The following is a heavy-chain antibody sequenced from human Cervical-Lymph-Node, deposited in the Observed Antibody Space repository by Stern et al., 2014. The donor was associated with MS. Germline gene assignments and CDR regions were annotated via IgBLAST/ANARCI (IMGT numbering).Heavy chain of an antibody. V-gene: IGHV1-46*01. CDR2: IDPSGGGT. D-gene: IGHD3-10*01. CDR1: GFTFSNHY. Sequence: QVQLVQSGAEVKTPGASVKVSCQASGFTFSNHYIHWVRQAPGQGLEGMGMIDPSGGGTNYAQGFQGRVTLTSDTSTRTVYLDLSGLRSEDTAVYYCARDSGDLSLTVITTYGLDVWGQGTTVTVSS. J-gene: IGHJ6*02. CDR3: ARDSGDLSLTVITTYGLDV.